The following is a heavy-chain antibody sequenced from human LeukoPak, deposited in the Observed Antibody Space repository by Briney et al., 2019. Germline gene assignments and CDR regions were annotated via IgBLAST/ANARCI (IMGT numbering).Heavy chain of an antibody. D-gene: IGHD1-1*01. CDR2: ISSSSSYI. CDR1: GFTFSSYS. Sequence: GGSLRLSCAASGFTFSSYSMNWVRQAPGKGLEWVSSISSSSSYIYYADSGKGRFTISRDNAKKSLYLQMNSLRAEDTAVYYCARVVTVAWSERRPGYFYMDVWGRGTTVTVSS. V-gene: IGHV3-21*01. J-gene: IGHJ6*03. CDR3: ARVVTVAWSERRPGYFYMDV.